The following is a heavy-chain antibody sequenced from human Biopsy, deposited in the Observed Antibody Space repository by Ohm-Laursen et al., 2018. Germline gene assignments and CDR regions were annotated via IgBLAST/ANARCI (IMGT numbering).Heavy chain of an antibody. D-gene: IGHD2-8*01. V-gene: IGHV3-53*01. CDR3: ARHHCTNGVCLGVYFDY. J-gene: IGHJ4*02. CDR2: IYTGGTT. CDR1: GFTVSNKY. Sequence: SLRLSYAASGFTVSNKYMSWVRQAPGKGLEWVSVIYTGGTTHYADSVRGRFTISRDNSKNTLYLQMNSLRAEDTAVYYCARHHCTNGVCLGVYFDYWGQGTLVTVSS.